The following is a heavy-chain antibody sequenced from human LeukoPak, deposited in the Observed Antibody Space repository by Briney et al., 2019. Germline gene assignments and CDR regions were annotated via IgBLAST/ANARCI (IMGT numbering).Heavy chain of an antibody. CDR2: IYSGGST. V-gene: IGHV3-66*01. CDR1: GFTVSSNY. CDR3: ARGPYSSSWYQGGIYYYYGMDV. Sequence: GGSLRLSCAASGFTVSSNYMSWVRQAPGKGLEWVSVIYSGGSTYYADSVKGRFTISRDNSKNTLYLQMNSLRAEDTAVYYCARGPYSSSWYQGGIYYYYGMDVWGQGTTVTVSS. D-gene: IGHD6-13*01. J-gene: IGHJ6*02.